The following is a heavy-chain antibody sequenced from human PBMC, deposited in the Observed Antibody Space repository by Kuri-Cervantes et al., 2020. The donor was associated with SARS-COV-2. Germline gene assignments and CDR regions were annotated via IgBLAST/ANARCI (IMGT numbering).Heavy chain of an antibody. D-gene: IGHD1-26*01. V-gene: IGHV4-30-2*01. CDR1: GGSISSGGYS. Sequence: SETLSLTCAVSGGSISSGGYSWNWIRQPPGKGLEWIGYIYQSGSTFYNPSLKSRVTISVDTPKNQFSLKLSSVTAADTAVYYCARGRQPRSAYYYYYGMDVWGQGTTVTVSS. J-gene: IGHJ6*02. CDR3: ARGRQPRSAYYYYYGMDV. CDR2: IYQSGST.